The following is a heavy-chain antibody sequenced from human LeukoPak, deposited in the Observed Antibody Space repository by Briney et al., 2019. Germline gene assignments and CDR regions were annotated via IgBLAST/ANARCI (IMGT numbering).Heavy chain of an antibody. Sequence: GGSLRLSCAASGFTFSSYGMHWVRQAPRKGLEWVAFIRYDGTNKHYADSVKGRFTISRDNSKNTMDLQMNSLRAEDTAVYYCAKAEGQQLANPFGYWGQGTLVTVSS. V-gene: IGHV3-30*02. J-gene: IGHJ4*02. CDR3: AKAEGQQLANPFGY. D-gene: IGHD6-13*01. CDR1: GFTFSSYG. CDR2: IRYDGTNK.